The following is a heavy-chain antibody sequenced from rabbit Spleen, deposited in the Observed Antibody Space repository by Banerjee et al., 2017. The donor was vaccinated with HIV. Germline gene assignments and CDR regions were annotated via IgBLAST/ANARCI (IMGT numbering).Heavy chain of an antibody. D-gene: IGHD7-1*01. Sequence: QSLEESGGDLVKPGASLTLTCTASGFSFSAGYYMCWVRQAPGKGLEWIACIHGGSSKNIYYANWAKGRFTISKTSSTTVTLQMTSLTAADTATYFCARFYAGYGDFGYAAMWGQGTLVTVS. V-gene: IGHV1S40*01. CDR1: GFSFSAGYY. J-gene: IGHJ3*01. CDR3: ARFYAGYGDFGYAAM. CDR2: IHGGSSKNI.